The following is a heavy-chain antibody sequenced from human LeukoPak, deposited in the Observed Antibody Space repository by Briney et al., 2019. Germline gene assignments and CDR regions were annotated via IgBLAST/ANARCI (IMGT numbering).Heavy chain of an antibody. D-gene: IGHD2-21*02. Sequence: GGSLRLSCAASGFTLSSYTMNWVRQAPGKGLEWVSSISSSSAYMHYADSVKGRFTSSRDNAKNSLYLQMNSLRAEDTAVYYCARVAYCGGDCYSYYFDYWGQGTLVTVSS. J-gene: IGHJ4*02. CDR1: GFTLSSYT. V-gene: IGHV3-21*01. CDR2: ISSSSAYM. CDR3: ARVAYCGGDCYSYYFDY.